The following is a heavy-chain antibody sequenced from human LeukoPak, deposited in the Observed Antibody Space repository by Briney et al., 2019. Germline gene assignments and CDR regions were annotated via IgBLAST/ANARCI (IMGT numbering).Heavy chain of an antibody. Sequence: ASVKVSCRASGYTFTSNYLHWVRQAPGQGPQWMGRINPSDGSTRYAQKFQGRVTMTRDTSTNTVYMELSSLRSEDTAVFFCARELRRGGKQLGDYFDYWGQGTLVTVSS. V-gene: IGHV1-46*01. CDR3: ARELRRGGKQLGDYFDY. CDR2: INPSDGST. CDR1: GYTFTSNY. D-gene: IGHD1-1*01. J-gene: IGHJ4*02.